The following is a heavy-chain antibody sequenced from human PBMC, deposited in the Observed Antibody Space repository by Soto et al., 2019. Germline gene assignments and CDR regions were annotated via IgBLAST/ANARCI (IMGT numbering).Heavy chain of an antibody. D-gene: IGHD3-22*01. CDR2: ISISGSTI. Sequence: GGSLRLSCAASGFTFSNYNMDWVRQAPGRGLEWVSHISISGSTIYYADSVKGRFTISRDNAKNSLYLQMNSLGDEDTAVYYCAKDRGSSDSSGYYYDGVFDYWGQGTLVTVSS. V-gene: IGHV3-48*02. CDR3: AKDRGSSDSSGYYYDGVFDY. CDR1: GFTFSNYN. J-gene: IGHJ4*02.